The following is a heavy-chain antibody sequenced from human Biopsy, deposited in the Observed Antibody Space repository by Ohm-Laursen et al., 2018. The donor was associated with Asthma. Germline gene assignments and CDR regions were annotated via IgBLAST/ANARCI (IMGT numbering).Heavy chain of an antibody. D-gene: IGHD1-26*01. J-gene: IGHJ4*02. Sequence: SLRLSCAASGFTFDDYAMHWVRQAPGKGLEWVSGISWNSGSIGYADSVKGRFTISRDNAKNSLYLQMNSLRAEDTALYYCAKGEWELLEANFDYWGQGTLITVSS. CDR2: ISWNSGSI. V-gene: IGHV3-9*01. CDR1: GFTFDDYA. CDR3: AKGEWELLEANFDY.